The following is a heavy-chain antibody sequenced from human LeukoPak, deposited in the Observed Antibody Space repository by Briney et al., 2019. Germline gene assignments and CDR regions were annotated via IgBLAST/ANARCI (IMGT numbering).Heavy chain of an antibody. D-gene: IGHD2-15*01. Sequence: SETLSLTCTVSGGSISSGGYYWSWIRQHPGKGLEWIGYIYYSRSTYYNPSLKSRVTISVDTSKNQFSLKLSSVTAADTAVYYCGRLVVVAATGAVYFDYWGQGTLVTVSS. V-gene: IGHV4-31*03. CDR2: IYYSRST. J-gene: IGHJ4*02. CDR1: GGSISSGGYY. CDR3: GRLVVVAATGAVYFDY.